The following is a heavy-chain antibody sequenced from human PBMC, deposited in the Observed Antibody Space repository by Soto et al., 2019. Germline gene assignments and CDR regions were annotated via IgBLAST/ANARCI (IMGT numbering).Heavy chain of an antibody. J-gene: IGHJ2*01. Sequence: GGSLRLSCGAPGVTFKDYGMHWVRQAPGKGLEWVAVISYDGKQTYYADSVKGRFTISKDRSKRTLFLQMNSLRVDDTAVYYCARDGWGSNWYFDLWGRGTLVTVSS. CDR3: ARDGWGSNWYFDL. V-gene: IGHV3-30*03. D-gene: IGHD3-16*01. CDR2: ISYDGKQT. CDR1: GVTFKDYG.